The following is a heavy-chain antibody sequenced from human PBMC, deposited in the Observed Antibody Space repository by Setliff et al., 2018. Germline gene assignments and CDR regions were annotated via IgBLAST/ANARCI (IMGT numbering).Heavy chain of an antibody. V-gene: IGHV1-18*01. Sequence: ASVKVPCKASCYTFTSFGISWVRQAPGQGLEWMGWISAFNGNTNYAQKLQGRVTMTTDTSTSTAYMELRSLRSDDTAVYYCAGGINTVSWTPKYWGQGTLVTVSS. D-gene: IGHD2-2*02. CDR3: AGGINTVSWTPKY. CDR2: ISAFNGNT. J-gene: IGHJ4*02. CDR1: CYTFTSFG.